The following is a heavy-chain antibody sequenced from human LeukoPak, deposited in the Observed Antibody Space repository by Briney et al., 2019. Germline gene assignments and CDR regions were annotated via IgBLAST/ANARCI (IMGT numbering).Heavy chain of an antibody. CDR1: GYSISSGYY. J-gene: IGHJ4*02. CDR2: IYHSGST. V-gene: IGHV4-38-2*02. CDR3: AGGGLGSSRPH. Sequence: SETLSLTCTVSGYSISSGYYWGWIRQPPGKGLEWIGSIYHSGSTYYNPSLKSRVTILVDTSKNQFSLKLSSVTAADTAVYYCAGGGLGSSRPHWGQGTLVTVSS. D-gene: IGHD6-6*01.